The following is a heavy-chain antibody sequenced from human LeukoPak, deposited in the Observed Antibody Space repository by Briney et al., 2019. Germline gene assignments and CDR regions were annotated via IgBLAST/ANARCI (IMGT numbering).Heavy chain of an antibody. D-gene: IGHD7-27*01. J-gene: IGHJ4*02. CDR3: ARDDNWGFDY. Sequence: GGSLRLSCAASGFAFSDYSMNWVRQAPGKALEWIANTRGSGSGMGSGSYYAGAVQGRFTISRDNAKNSLYLQMNSLRAEDTAFYYCARDDNWGFDYWGEGALVTVSS. CDR1: GFAFSDYS. V-gene: IGHV3-21*05. CDR2: TRGSGSGM.